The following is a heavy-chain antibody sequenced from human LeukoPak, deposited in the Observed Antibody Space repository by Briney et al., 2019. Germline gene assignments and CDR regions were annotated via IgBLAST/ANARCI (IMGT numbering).Heavy chain of an antibody. Sequence: SETLSLTCAVYGGSFSGYYWSWIRQPPGKGLERIGEINHSGSTNYKPSLKSRVTISVDTSKNQFSLKLSSVTAADTAVYYCARSSRGSADYWGQGTLVTVSS. CDR2: INHSGST. D-gene: IGHD1-26*01. CDR1: GGSFSGYY. J-gene: IGHJ4*02. V-gene: IGHV4-34*01. CDR3: ARSSRGSADY.